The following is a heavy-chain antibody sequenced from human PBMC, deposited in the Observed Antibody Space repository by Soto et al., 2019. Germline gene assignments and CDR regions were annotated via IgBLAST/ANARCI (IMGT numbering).Heavy chain of an antibody. CDR3: ARGGSGKWDFWSCDSKEYYYYYMDG. CDR2: IIPILGIA. D-gene: IGHD3-3*01. J-gene: IGHJ6*03. CDR1: GGTFSSYT. V-gene: IGHV1-69*02. Sequence: SVKVSCKASGGTFSSYTISWVRQAPGQGLEWMGRIIPILGIANYAQKFQGRVTITADKSTSTAYMELSSLRSEDTAVYYCARGGSGKWDFWSCDSKEYYYYYMDGWGKGTTVTVSS.